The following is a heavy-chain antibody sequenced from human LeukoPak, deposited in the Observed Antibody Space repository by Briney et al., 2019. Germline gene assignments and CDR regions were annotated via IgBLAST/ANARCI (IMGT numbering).Heavy chain of an antibody. CDR3: ARDVRHPDY. D-gene: IGHD1-1*01. CDR1: GLTFSTSG. J-gene: IGHJ4*02. Sequence: GGSLRLSCTASGLTFSTSGFNWVRQAPGKGLEWVASIGPTGSDRYHADSIKGRFTISRDNANNFPYLQMNSLRAEDTAVYYCARDVRHPDYWGQGTLVTVSS. CDR2: IGPTGSDR. V-gene: IGHV3-21*06.